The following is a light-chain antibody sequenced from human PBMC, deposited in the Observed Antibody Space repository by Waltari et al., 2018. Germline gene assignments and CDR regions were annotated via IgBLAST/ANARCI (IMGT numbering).Light chain of an antibody. CDR1: QGVSRA. CDR3: QHYLRLPVT. CDR2: GAS. J-gene: IGKJ1*01. Sequence: EIVLTQSPGTLSLSLGERATVSCRARQGVSRALAWYQQTPGQAPRLLIYGASTRATGSPDRLGGSGAGTGFSLTISRLEPDDFAVYDCQHYLRLPVTFGQGTTVEI. V-gene: IGKV3-20*01.